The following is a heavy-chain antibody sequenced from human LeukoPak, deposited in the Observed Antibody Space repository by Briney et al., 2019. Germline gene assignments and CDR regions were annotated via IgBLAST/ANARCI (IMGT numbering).Heavy chain of an antibody. CDR3: AKRDIGY. J-gene: IGHJ4*02. Sequence: GGSLRLSCAASGFTFSTYAMSWVRQAPGKGLEWVSTISSSGGSTYYADSVKGRFTISRDNSKNTLFLQMNSLRAEDTALYFCAKRDIGYWGQGTLVTVSS. CDR2: ISSSGGST. CDR1: GFTFSTYA. V-gene: IGHV3-23*01.